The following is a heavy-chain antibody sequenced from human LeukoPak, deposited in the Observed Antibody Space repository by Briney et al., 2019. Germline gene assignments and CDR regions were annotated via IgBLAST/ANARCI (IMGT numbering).Heavy chain of an antibody. V-gene: IGHV4-59*01. CDR1: GGSISSYY. CDR3: ARLNDRADAFDI. D-gene: IGHD3-22*01. J-gene: IGHJ3*02. CDR2: IYYSGST. Sequence: SETLSLTCTVSGGSISSYYWSWIRQPPGKGLEWIGYIYYSGSTNYNPSLKSRVTISVDTSKNQFSLKLSSVTAADTAVYYCARLNDRADAFDIWGQGTMVTVSS.